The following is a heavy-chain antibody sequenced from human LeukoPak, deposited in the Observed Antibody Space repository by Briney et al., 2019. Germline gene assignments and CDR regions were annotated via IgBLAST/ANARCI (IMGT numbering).Heavy chain of an antibody. V-gene: IGHV3-48*04. CDR3: ARVKYYYDSSGYYSFYYYYYMDV. D-gene: IGHD3-22*01. CDR2: ISSSGNNI. J-gene: IGHJ6*03. Sequence: SGGSLRLSCAASGFTFSSYRMNWVRQAPGKGLEWVSYISSSGNNIYDADSVKGRFTISRDNAKNSLFLQMNSLRAEDTAVYYCARVKYYYDSSGYYSFYYYYYMDVWGKGTTVTVSS. CDR1: GFTFSSYR.